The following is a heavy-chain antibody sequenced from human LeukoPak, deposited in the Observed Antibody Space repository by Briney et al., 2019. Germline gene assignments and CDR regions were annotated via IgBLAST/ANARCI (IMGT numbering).Heavy chain of an antibody. CDR2: IDTGVNK. CDR3: ARNTSY. V-gene: IGHV3-53*01. J-gene: IGHJ4*02. Sequence: PGGSLRLSCAASGFTVRNNDMSWVRQAPGKGLEWVSIIDTGVNKYYADSVKGRFTMSRENSKNTLYLQMNSLRAEDTAVYYGARNTSYWGQGTLVTVSS. CDR1: GFTVRNND. D-gene: IGHD1-26*01.